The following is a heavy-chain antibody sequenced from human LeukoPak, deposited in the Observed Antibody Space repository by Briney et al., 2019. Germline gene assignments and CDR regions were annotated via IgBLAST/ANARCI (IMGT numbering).Heavy chain of an antibody. CDR3: ARVPAGVIGMKDAFDI. CDR1: GFTFSSYE. V-gene: IGHV3-48*03. Sequence: GGPLRLSCAASGFTFSSYEMNWVRQAPGKGLEWVSYISSSGSTIYYADSVKGRFTISRHNAKNSLYLQMNSLRAEDTAVYYCARVPAGVIGMKDAFDIWGQGTMVTVSS. CDR2: ISSSGSTI. D-gene: IGHD3-16*02. J-gene: IGHJ3*02.